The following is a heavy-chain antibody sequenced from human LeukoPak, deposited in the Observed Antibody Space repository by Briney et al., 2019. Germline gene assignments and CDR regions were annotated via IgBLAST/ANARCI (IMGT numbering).Heavy chain of an antibody. CDR2: IYHSGST. D-gene: IGHD6-13*01. CDR3: ARHPYSSSWYGPTSYYYYYMDV. J-gene: IGHJ6*03. V-gene: IGHV4-38-2*01. CDR1: GYSISSGYC. Sequence: PSETLSLTCAVSGYSISSGYCWGWIRQPPGKGLEWIGSIYHSGSTYYNPSLKSRVTISVDTSKNQFSLKLSSVTAADTAVYYCARHPYSSSWYGPTSYYYYYMDVWGKGTTVTVSS.